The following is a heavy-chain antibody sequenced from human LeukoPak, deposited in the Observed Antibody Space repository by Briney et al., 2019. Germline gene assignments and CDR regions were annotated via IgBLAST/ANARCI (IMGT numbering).Heavy chain of an antibody. V-gene: IGHV5-51*01. CDR2: IYPGDSDT. Sequence: GESLKISCQGSGSRFTTYWITWVRQLPGKGLEWMGIIYPGDSDTRYSPSFQGQVTISVDKSINTAYLHWSSLKASDTAIYYCARLRGVRAPFDPWGQGTLVTVSS. CDR3: ARLRGVRAPFDP. D-gene: IGHD3-10*01. J-gene: IGHJ5*02. CDR1: GSRFTTYW.